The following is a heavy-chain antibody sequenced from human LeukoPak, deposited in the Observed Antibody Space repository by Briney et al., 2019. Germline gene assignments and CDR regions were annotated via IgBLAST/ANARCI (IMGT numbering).Heavy chain of an antibody. CDR1: GGSISSSSYY. J-gene: IGHJ3*02. D-gene: IGHD1-14*01. V-gene: IGHV4-39*06. CDR2: IYYSGST. CDR3: ARGGLGNHKFFDI. Sequence: KPSETLSLTCTVSGGSISSSSYYCGWIHQPPGRGLEWIGNIYYSGSTYYNPSLKSRVTISVDTSKNQFPLKLNSVTAADTAVYFCARGGLGNHKFFDIWGQGTMVTVSS.